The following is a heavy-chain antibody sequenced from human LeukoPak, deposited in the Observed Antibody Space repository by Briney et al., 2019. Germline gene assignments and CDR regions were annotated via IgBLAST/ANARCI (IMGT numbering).Heavy chain of an antibody. D-gene: IGHD3-10*01. CDR2: VSGSGSTM. J-gene: IGHJ4*02. Sequence: GGSLRLSCAASGFTFSNYEMKWVRQAPGKGLEWVSYVSGSGSTMYYADSVKGRFTIFRDNAKKSLYLQMNSLRAEDTAVYYCARVIRYYYFDYWGQGTLVTVSS. CDR3: ARVIRYYYFDY. V-gene: IGHV3-48*03. CDR1: GFTFSNYE.